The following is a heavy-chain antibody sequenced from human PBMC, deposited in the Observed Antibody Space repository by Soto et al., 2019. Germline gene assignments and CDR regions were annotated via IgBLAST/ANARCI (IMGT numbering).Heavy chain of an antibody. J-gene: IGHJ4*02. D-gene: IGHD2-15*01. CDR1: GYTFTSYD. V-gene: IGHV1-2*04. CDR3: ARACGSGGSCYLGDY. Sequence: ASVKVSCKASGYTFTSYDINWGRQATGQGLEWMGWINPNSGGTNYAQKFQGWVTMTRDTSMSTAYMEMSRLRSEDTAVYYCARACGSGGSCYLGDYWGQGTLVPVSS. CDR2: INPNSGGT.